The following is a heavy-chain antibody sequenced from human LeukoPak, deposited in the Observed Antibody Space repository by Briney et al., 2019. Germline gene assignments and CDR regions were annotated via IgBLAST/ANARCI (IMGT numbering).Heavy chain of an antibody. CDR3: AREGDGLGGAFDI. V-gene: IGHV3-11*01. D-gene: IGHD5-24*01. CDR2: ISSSGSTI. J-gene: IGHJ3*02. Sequence: GGSLRLSCAASGFTVSSNYMSWIRQAPGKGLEWVSYISSSGSTIYYADSVKGRFTISGDNAKNSLYLQMNSLRAEDTAVYYCAREGDGLGGAFDIWGQGTMVTVSS. CDR1: GFTVSSNY.